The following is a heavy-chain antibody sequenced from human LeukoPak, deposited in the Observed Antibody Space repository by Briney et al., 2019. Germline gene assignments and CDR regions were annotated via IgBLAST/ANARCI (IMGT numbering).Heavy chain of an antibody. CDR3: AKGGTIVVVPAAVDY. CDR1: GFTFSSYA. CDR2: ISGSGGST. D-gene: IGHD2-2*01. V-gene: IGHV3-23*01. J-gene: IGHJ4*02. Sequence: GSLRLSCAASGFTFSSYAMSWVRQAPGKGLEWVSAISGSGGSTYYADSVKGRFTISRDNSKNTLYLQMNSLRAEDTAVYYCAKGGTIVVVPAAVDYWGQGTLVTVSS.